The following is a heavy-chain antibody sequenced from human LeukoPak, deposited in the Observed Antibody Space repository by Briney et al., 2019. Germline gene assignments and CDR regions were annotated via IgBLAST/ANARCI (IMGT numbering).Heavy chain of an antibody. CDR3: ARPYDSSGYYNYYFDN. D-gene: IGHD3-22*01. CDR1: GYSFITYG. J-gene: IGHJ4*02. Sequence: ASVKVSCKASGYSFITYGISWVRQAPGQGLEWMGWISAYNRSTDYAQNLQGRVTMTTDTSTSTAYMEMRSLRPDDTAVYYCARPYDSSGYYNYYFDNWGQGTLVTVSS. CDR2: ISAYNRST. V-gene: IGHV1-18*01.